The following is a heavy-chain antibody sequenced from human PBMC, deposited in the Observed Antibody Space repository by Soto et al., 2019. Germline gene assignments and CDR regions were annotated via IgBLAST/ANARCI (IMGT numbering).Heavy chain of an antibody. CDR3: SRCSGSYCMDG. D-gene: IGHD3-10*02. CDR1: GFTFSDST. V-gene: IGHV3-73*02. J-gene: IGHJ6*02. Sequence: EVQLVESGGGLVQPGGSLKVSCAASGFTFSDSTIHWVRQASGKGLEWVGRIRSEVYSYATVCAASVKDRFTISRDDSKNTAYLQMNSLKIEDTAVYYCSRCSGSYCMDGWGQGTTVTVSS. CDR2: IRSEVYSYAT.